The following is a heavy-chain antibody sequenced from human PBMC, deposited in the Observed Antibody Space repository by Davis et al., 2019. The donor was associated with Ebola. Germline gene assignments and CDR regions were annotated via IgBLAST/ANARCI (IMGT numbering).Heavy chain of an antibody. CDR3: ARDRVYIGQLESMDV. J-gene: IGHJ6*02. CDR1: GYTFTSYG. D-gene: IGHD6-6*01. CDR2: ISAYNGNT. V-gene: IGHV1-18*01. Sequence: AASVKVSCKASGYTFTSYGIRWVRQAPGQGLEWMGWISAYNGNTNYAQKLQGRVTMTTDTSTSTAYMELRSLRSDDTAVYYCARDRVYIGQLESMDVWGQGTTVTVSS.